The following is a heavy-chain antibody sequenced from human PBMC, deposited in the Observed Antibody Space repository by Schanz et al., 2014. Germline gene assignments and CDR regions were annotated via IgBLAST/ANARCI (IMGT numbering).Heavy chain of an antibody. D-gene: IGHD3-16*01. CDR3: TKGRTFGR. CDR2: MNSKTGNT. V-gene: IGHV1-8*02. CDR1: GYPFTNYY. J-gene: IGHJ3*01. Sequence: QVHLEQSGPEVKKPGASVKLSCRASGYPFTNYYIHWVRQAPGQGLEWMGWMNSKTGNTGYAQRFQGRVTMTRNTSITTAYLELSSLRSGDTAVYYCTKGRTFGRWGQGTRVTVSS.